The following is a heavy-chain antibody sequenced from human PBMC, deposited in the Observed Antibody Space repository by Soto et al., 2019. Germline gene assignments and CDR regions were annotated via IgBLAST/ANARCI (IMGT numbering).Heavy chain of an antibody. CDR2: ISSSSSYI. D-gene: IGHD6-13*01. V-gene: IGHV3-21*01. CDR3: ARGLRGYSSSWFYFDY. CDR1: GFTFSSYS. J-gene: IGHJ4*02. Sequence: GGSLRLSCAASGFTFSSYSMNWVRQAPGKGLEWVSSISSSSSYIYYADSVKGRFTISRDNAKNSLYLQMNSLRAEDTAVYYCARGLRGYSSSWFYFDYWGQGTLVTVSS.